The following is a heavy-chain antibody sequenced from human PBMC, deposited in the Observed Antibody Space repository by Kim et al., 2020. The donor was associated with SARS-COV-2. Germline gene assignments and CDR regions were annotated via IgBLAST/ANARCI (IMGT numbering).Heavy chain of an antibody. CDR3: ARTVYDILTGPDAFDI. J-gene: IGHJ3*02. V-gene: IGHV4-59*01. CDR1: GGSISSYY. D-gene: IGHD3-9*01. CDR2: IYYSGST. Sequence: SETLSLTCTVSGGSISSYYWSWIRQPPGKGLEWIGYIYYSGSTNYNPSLKSRVTISVDTSKNQFSLKLSSVTAADTAVYYCARTVYDILTGPDAFDIWGQGTMVTVSS.